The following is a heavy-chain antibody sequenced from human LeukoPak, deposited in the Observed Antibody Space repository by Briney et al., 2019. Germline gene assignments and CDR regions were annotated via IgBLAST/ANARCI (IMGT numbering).Heavy chain of an antibody. CDR2: FDPEDGET. CDR1: GYTLTELS. CDR3: ATGLGYCSGGSCYSSYTGGPDY. D-gene: IGHD2-15*01. Sequence: ASVKVSCKVSGYTLTELSMHWVRQAPGKGLEWMGGFDPEDGETIYAQKFQGRVTMTEDTSTDTAYMELSSLRSEDTAVYYCATGLGYCSGGSCYSSYTGGPDYWGQGTLVTVSS. V-gene: IGHV1-24*01. J-gene: IGHJ4*02.